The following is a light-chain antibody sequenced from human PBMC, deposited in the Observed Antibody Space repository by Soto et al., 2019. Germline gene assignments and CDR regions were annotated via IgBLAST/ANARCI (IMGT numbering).Light chain of an antibody. CDR2: SAS. V-gene: IGKV3-20*01. Sequence: EIVLTQSPGTLSLSPGERATLSCRTSHSVSSHFLAWYQQKPGQPPRLVIQSASNRAPGIPDRFSGSGSGTDFTLTITRLETEDVAVYYCQQYGDSQFIFGPGTQVEIK. CDR1: HSVSSHF. J-gene: IGKJ3*01. CDR3: QQYGDSQFI.